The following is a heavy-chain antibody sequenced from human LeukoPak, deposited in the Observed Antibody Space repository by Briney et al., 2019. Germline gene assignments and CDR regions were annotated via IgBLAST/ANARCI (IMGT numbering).Heavy chain of an antibody. Sequence: GASVKVSCKASGYTFTSYGISWVRQAPGQGLEWMGWISAYNGNTNYAQKLQGRVTMTTDTSTSTAYMELRSLRSDDTAVYYCARAYYEFWSGYYNYYYYYMDVWGKGTTVTVSS. V-gene: IGHV1-18*01. CDR1: GYTFTSYG. CDR3: ARAYYEFWSGYYNYYYYYMDV. J-gene: IGHJ6*03. D-gene: IGHD3-3*01. CDR2: ISAYNGNT.